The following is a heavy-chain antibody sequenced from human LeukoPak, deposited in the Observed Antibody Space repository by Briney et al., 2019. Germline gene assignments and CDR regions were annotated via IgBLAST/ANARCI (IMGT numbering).Heavy chain of an antibody. J-gene: IGHJ6*03. CDR3: ARDRVGATTPVYYMDV. Sequence: PGRSLRLSCAASGFTFSSYAMHWVRQAPGKGLEWVAVISYDGSNKYYADSVKGRFTISRDNSKNTLYLQMNSLRAEDTAVYYCARDRVGATTPVYYMDVWGKGTTVTVSS. CDR1: GFTFSSYA. CDR2: ISYDGSNK. D-gene: IGHD1-26*01. V-gene: IGHV3-30-3*01.